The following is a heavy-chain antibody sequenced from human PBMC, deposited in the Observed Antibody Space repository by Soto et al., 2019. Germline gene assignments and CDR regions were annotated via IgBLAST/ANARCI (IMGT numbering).Heavy chain of an antibody. CDR2: INHSGST. CDR3: ARVAGSYYYFDY. CDR1: GGSFSGYY. D-gene: IGHD1-26*01. J-gene: IGHJ4*02. Sequence: SDTLSLTCAVYGGSFSGYYWSWIRQPPGKGLVWIGEINHSGSTNYSPSLKSRVTISVDTSKNQFSLKLSSVTAADTAVYYCARVAGSYYYFDYWGQGTLVTVSS. V-gene: IGHV4-34*01.